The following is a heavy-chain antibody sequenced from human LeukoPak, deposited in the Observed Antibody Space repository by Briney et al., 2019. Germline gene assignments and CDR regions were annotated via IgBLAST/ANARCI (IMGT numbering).Heavy chain of an antibody. J-gene: IGHJ4*02. V-gene: IGHV3-23*01. Sequence: QSGGSLRLSCAASGFTFSSYGMLWVRQAPGKGLEWVSTISGSGGSTYYADSVKGRFTISRDNSKNTLYLQMNSLRAEDTAVYYCARCGGSAWCADLDYWGQGTLVTVSS. CDR1: GFTFSSYG. D-gene: IGHD6-19*01. CDR3: ARCGGSAWCADLDY. CDR2: ISGSGGST.